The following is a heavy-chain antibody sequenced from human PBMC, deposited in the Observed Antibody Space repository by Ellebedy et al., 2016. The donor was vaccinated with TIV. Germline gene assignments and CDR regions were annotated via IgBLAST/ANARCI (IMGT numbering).Heavy chain of an antibody. Sequence: AASVKVSCKASGYTFSNFGISWVRQAPGQGLEWMGWISTHNGNTYYAQKFRDRVTMTIDTSTSTASLEVRSLRSGDTALYFCAREFPVIKVAGLSPIDYWGQGTLVTVSS. CDR1: GYTFSNFG. J-gene: IGHJ4*02. CDR3: AREFPVIKVAGLSPIDY. V-gene: IGHV1-18*01. CDR2: ISTHNGNT. D-gene: IGHD6-19*01.